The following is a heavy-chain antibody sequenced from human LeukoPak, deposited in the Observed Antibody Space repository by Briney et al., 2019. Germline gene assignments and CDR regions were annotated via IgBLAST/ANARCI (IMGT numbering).Heavy chain of an antibody. CDR3: ARRAGGYSHPYDY. CDR2: IYSDDTT. V-gene: IGHV3-53*01. CDR1: GFTVSGNY. Sequence: GGSLRLSCAVSGFTVSGNYMSWIRQAPGKGLKWVSLIYSDDTTLYADSVKGRFTISRDIFKNTLYLQMSSLRAEDTAVYYCARRAGGYSHPYDYWGQGVLVTVSS. D-gene: IGHD4-23*01. J-gene: IGHJ4*02.